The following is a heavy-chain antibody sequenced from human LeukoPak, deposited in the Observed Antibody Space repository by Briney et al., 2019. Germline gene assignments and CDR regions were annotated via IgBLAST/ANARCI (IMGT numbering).Heavy chain of an antibody. CDR2: INPSSGGT. CDR3: ARPGYSYGLDY. V-gene: IGHV1-46*01. CDR1: GYAFTSYY. J-gene: IGHJ4*02. D-gene: IGHD5-18*01. Sequence: ASVKVSCKASGYAFTSYYIHWVRQAPGQGLEWMRVINPSSGGTSYAQKFQGRVTMTRDTSTGTVYMALSSLRSEDTAVYYCARPGYSYGLDYWGQGTLVTVSS.